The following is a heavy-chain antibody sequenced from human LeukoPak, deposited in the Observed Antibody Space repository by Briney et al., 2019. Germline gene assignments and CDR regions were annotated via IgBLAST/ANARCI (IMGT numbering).Heavy chain of an antibody. CDR3: AKRYYDYVWGTPDAFDI. CDR2: IRYDGTNK. Sequence: GGSLRLSCAASGFTFSDYAMHWVRQAPGKGLEWVAFIRYDGTNKYYADSVKGRLTISRDNSKNTLYLQMNSLRAEDTAVYYCAKRYYDYVWGTPDAFDIWGQGTMVTVSS. D-gene: IGHD3-16*01. CDR1: GFTFSDYA. V-gene: IGHV3-30*02. J-gene: IGHJ3*02.